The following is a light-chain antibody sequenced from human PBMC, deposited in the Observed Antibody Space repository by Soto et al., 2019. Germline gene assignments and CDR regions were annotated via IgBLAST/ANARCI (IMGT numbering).Light chain of an antibody. Sequence: DTQMTQSPSSLSASVGDRVTITCQASQDITKYLNWYQQKPGKAPKVLIYDASNLEMGVPSKFNGSGSGKHFTITLHSRKPEDITTYYWQQYESLPITFGQGTRLEIK. J-gene: IGKJ5*01. CDR3: QQYESLPIT. CDR2: DAS. V-gene: IGKV1-33*01. CDR1: QDITKY.